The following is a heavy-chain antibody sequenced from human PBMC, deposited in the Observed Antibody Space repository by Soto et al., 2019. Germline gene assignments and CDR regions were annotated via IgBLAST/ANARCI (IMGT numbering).Heavy chain of an antibody. Sequence: QAQLVQSGAEVKKPGSSVKVSCKASGGTFSSYAISWVRQAPGQGLEWMGGIIPIFGTANYAQKFQGRVTITADESTSTAYMELSSLRSEDTAVYYCARGGLGYCSSTSCYRWFDPWGQGTLVTVSS. J-gene: IGHJ5*02. CDR2: IIPIFGTA. D-gene: IGHD2-2*01. CDR1: GGTFSSYA. CDR3: ARGGLGYCSSTSCYRWFDP. V-gene: IGHV1-69*01.